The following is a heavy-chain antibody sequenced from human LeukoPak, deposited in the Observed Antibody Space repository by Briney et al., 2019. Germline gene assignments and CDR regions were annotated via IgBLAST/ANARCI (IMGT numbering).Heavy chain of an antibody. V-gene: IGHV3-53*01. Sequence: GGSLRLSCAASGFTVSSNYMSWVRQAPRKGLEWISVIFSGGSIYYADSVKGRFTISRDNSKNTVFLQMNTLRAEDTAVYYCARGPPVAVLYYFEYWGQGTLVTVSS. CDR3: ARGPPVAVLYYFEY. CDR1: GFTVSSNY. D-gene: IGHD6-19*01. J-gene: IGHJ4*02. CDR2: IFSGGSI.